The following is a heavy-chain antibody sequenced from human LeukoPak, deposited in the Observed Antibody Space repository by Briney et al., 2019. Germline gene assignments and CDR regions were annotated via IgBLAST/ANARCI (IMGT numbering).Heavy chain of an antibody. CDR3: ARDMIVGATLLDY. D-gene: IGHD1-26*01. Sequence: GGSLRLSCAASGFTFSSYWMSWVRQAPGKGLEWVANIKQDGSAKYYVDSVKGRFTISRDNAKNSLYLQMNSLRAEDTAVYYCARDMIVGATLLDYWGQGTLITVSS. V-gene: IGHV3-7*01. CDR2: IKQDGSAK. CDR1: GFTFSSYW. J-gene: IGHJ4*02.